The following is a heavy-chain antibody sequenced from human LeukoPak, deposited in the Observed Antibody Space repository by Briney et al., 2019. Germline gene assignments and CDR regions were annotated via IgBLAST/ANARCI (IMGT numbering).Heavy chain of an antibody. CDR2: IRGKAYGGTT. V-gene: IGHV3-49*04. CDR1: GFTLGDYP. CDR3: TREMMSIAARPDWVDY. D-gene: IGHD6-6*01. Sequence: GGPRNLSGTASGFTLGDYPMSWVGQAPGKGREGVGFIRGKAYGGTTEYAASVKGRLTISRDDSKSIAYLQMNSLKTEDTAVYYCTREMMSIAARPDWVDYWGQGTLVTVSS. J-gene: IGHJ4*02.